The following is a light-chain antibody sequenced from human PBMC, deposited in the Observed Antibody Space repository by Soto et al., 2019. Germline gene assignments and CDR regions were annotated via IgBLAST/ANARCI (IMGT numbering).Light chain of an antibody. V-gene: IGKV1-5*03. CDR2: TVS. Sequence: QMTQSPSTLSAFIGDRVTITCRANESISTWLAWYQQKPGKAPKLLIYTVSTLESGVPSRFSGSGSGTDFTLTISSLHPDDVGTYCCQQYNSWLSFGGGTKVEIK. CDR1: ESISTW. J-gene: IGKJ4*01. CDR3: QQYNSWLS.